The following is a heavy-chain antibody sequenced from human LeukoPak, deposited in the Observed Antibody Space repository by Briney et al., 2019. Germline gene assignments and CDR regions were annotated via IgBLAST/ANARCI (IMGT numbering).Heavy chain of an antibody. CDR2: INPNRGGT. J-gene: IGHJ4*02. V-gene: IGHV1-2*02. CDR3: ARAGEDSSGLDY. Sequence: RQAPGQGLEWVGWINPNRGGTTYAQKFQGTVTMTRDTSISTAYMELSRLRSDDTAVYYCARAGEDSSGLDYWGQGTLVTVSS. D-gene: IGHD3-22*01.